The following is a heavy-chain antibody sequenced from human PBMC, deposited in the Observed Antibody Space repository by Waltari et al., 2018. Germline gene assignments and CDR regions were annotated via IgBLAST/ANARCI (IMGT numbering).Heavy chain of an antibody. CDR2: IKSKTDGWKT. CDR3: TTDRREGLLQVY. J-gene: IGHJ4*02. Sequence: EVQLVESGGGLVKPGGSLRLSCAASGFTFSNAWMSWVRQAPGKGLEWVGRIKSKTDGWKTDYAAPVKGRFTISRDDSKNTLYLQMNSLKTEDTAVYYCTTDRREGLLQVYWGQGTLVTVSS. D-gene: IGHD1-26*01. V-gene: IGHV3-15*01. CDR1: GFTFSNAW.